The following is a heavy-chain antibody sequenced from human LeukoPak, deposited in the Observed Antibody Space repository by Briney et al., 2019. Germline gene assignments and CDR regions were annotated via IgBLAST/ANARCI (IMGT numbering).Heavy chain of an antibody. CDR2: ISDSGST. J-gene: IGHJ4*02. Sequence: SEALSLTCAVSLGSLINYYWTWVRQTVGKGLEWIGRISDSGSTDYNPPLRSRVVMSVDTSKNQFSLNLMSVTGADTAVYLCAGRTGHNLLDQWGQGIQVTVSS. D-gene: IGHD1-14*01. CDR3: AGRTGHNLLDQ. CDR1: LGSLINYY. V-gene: IGHV4-4*07.